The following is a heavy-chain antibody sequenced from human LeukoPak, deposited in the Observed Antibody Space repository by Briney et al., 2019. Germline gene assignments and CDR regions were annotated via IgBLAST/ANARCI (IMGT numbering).Heavy chain of an antibody. CDR3: ARESGELLRGGYFDY. D-gene: IGHD1-26*01. Sequence: SETLSLTCTVSGGSISSYYWSWIRQPAGKGLEWIGRIYTSGSTNYNPSLKSRVTISVDTSKNQFSLKLSSVTAADTAVYYCARESGELLRGGYFDYWGQGTLVTVSS. CDR1: GGSISSYY. CDR2: IYTSGST. V-gene: IGHV4-4*07. J-gene: IGHJ4*02.